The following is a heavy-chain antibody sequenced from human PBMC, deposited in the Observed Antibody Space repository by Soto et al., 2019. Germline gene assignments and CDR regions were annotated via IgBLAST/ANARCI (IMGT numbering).Heavy chain of an antibody. J-gene: IGHJ3*02. CDR2: IYYSGST. Sequence: PSETLSLTCTVSGGSISRSNYYWGWIRQPPGKGLEWIGSIYYSGSTNYNSSLKSRVTISVDTSKNQFSLRLSSVTAADTAVYYCARPPLGAFDIWGQGTMVTVSS. V-gene: IGHV4-39*01. D-gene: IGHD3-16*01. CDR3: ARPPLGAFDI. CDR1: GGSISRSNYY.